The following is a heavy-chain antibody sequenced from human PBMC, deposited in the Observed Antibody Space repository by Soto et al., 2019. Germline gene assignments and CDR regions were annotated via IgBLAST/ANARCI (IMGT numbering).Heavy chain of an antibody. Sequence: SETLSLTCTVSGGSISSYYWSWIRQPAGKGLEWIGRIYTSGSTNYNPSLKSRVTMSVDTSKNQFSLKLSSVTAADTAVYYCAREQYSYGSYYYYYGMDVWGQGTAVTVSS. D-gene: IGHD5-18*01. CDR2: IYTSGST. V-gene: IGHV4-4*07. CDR1: GGSISSYY. J-gene: IGHJ6*02. CDR3: AREQYSYGSYYYYYGMDV.